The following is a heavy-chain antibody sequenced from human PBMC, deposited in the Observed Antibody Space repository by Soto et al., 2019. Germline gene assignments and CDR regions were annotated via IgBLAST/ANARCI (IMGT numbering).Heavy chain of an antibody. D-gene: IGHD6-19*01. V-gene: IGHV3-23*01. Sequence: EVQLLESGGVLVQPGGSLRLSCAASGFTFSNYAMSWVRQAPGKGLEWVSIISGSGGTTYHADSVKDRFTISRDNSKNTLFLQMNSLRAEDTAVYYCAKGVAVGFHFGSYTDRGFDPWGQGTLVTVSS. CDR3: AKGVAVGFHFGSYTDRGFDP. J-gene: IGHJ5*02. CDR2: ISGSGGTT. CDR1: GFTFSNYA.